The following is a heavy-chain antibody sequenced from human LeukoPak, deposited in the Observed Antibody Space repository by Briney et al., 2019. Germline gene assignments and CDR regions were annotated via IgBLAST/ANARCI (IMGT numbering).Heavy chain of an antibody. V-gene: IGHV3-23*01. CDR1: GFTFSSYG. J-gene: IGHJ3*02. CDR3: ARENGDYDFYTAFDI. D-gene: IGHD4-17*01. CDR2: ISGSGGST. Sequence: GGSLRLSCAASGFTFSSYGMSWVRQAPGKGLEWVSAISGSGGSTYYADSVKGRFTISRDNSKNTLYLQMNSLRAEDTAVYYCARENGDYDFYTAFDIWGQGTMVTVSS.